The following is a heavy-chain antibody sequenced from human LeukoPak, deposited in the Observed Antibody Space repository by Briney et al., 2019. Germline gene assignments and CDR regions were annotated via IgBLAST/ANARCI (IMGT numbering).Heavy chain of an antibody. V-gene: IGHV1-8*03. D-gene: IGHD3-3*01. Sequence: GASVKVSCKASGYTFTSYDINWVRQATGQGLEWMGWMNPNSGNTGYAQKFQGRVTITRNTSISTAYMELSSLRSEDTAVYYCATWSGAHHKTFDSWGQGTLVTVSS. J-gene: IGHJ4*02. CDR3: ATWSGAHHKTFDS. CDR1: GYTFTSYD. CDR2: MNPNSGNT.